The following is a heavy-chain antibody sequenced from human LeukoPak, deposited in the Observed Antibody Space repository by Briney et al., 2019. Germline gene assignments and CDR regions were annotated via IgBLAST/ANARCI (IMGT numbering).Heavy chain of an antibody. V-gene: IGHV3-7*01. CDR2: IKQDGSIQ. CDR3: ATSCDSSGCD. D-gene: IGHD3-22*01. CDR1: GFTFSNFW. J-gene: IGHJ4*02. Sequence: SGGSLRLSCAASGFTFSNFWMAWVRQAPGKGLEWVANIKQDGSIQYYGDSVKGRFTISRDNARNSLYLQMNSLRAEDTALYYCATSCDSSGCDWGQGTLVTVSS.